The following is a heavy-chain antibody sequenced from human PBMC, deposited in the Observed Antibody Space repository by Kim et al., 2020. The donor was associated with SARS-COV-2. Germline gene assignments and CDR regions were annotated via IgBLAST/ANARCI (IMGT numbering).Heavy chain of an antibody. CDR1: GFTFSGST. V-gene: IGHV3-73*01. CDR3: TRVNPIAGGWYDALD. D-gene: IGHD6-19*01. Sequence: GGSLRLSCAASGFTFSGSTMHCVRQASGKGLEWVGRIRSKANSYATAYAASVKNRFTISRDDSKNTAYLQMNSLKTEDTAVYYCTRVNPIAGGWYDALD. CDR2: IRSKANSYAT. J-gene: IGHJ3*02.